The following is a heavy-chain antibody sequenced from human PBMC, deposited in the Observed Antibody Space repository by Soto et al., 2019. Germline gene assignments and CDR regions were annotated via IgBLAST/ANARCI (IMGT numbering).Heavy chain of an antibody. J-gene: IGHJ4*02. CDR2: IYHGGST. Sequence: SETLSLTCAVSNGSVSSSNWWSWVRQPPGKGLEWIAEIYHGGSTNYNPSLKSRVTISVDKSKNQFSLKLTSVTVADTAVYYCARITTSGPHFHFDYWGQGTLVTVSS. CDR3: ARITTSGPHFHFDY. D-gene: IGHD6-19*01. CDR1: NGSVSSSNW. V-gene: IGHV4-4*02.